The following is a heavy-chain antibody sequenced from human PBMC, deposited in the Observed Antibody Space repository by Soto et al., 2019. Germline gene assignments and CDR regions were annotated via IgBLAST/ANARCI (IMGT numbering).Heavy chain of an antibody. CDR3: ARHLTGGGYCSGGNSSGGWFYYYYYGMDV. D-gene: IGHD2-15*01. J-gene: IGHJ6*02. Sequence: KPSETLSLTCTVSGGSISSSSYYWGWIRQPPGKGLEWIGSIYYSGSTYYNPSLKSRVTISVDTSKNQFSLKLSSVTAADTAVYYCARHLTGGGYCSGGNSSGGWFYYYYYGMDVWGQGTTVTVSS. V-gene: IGHV4-39*01. CDR1: GGSISSSSYY. CDR2: IYYSGST.